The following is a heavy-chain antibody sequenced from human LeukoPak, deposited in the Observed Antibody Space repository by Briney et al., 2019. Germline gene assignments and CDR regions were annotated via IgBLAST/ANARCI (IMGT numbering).Heavy chain of an antibody. CDR1: GGSISRYY. D-gene: IGHD4-17*01. CDR2: TAYSGTT. J-gene: IGHJ4*02. Sequence: PSETLSLTCTVSGGSISRYYWSWIRQPPGKGLEWIGCTAYSGTTYYNPSLQSRVTMSVHTSKNQISLNLSSVTAADTAVYYCARDPTGAYWGQGTLVTVSS. V-gene: IGHV4-59*01. CDR3: ARDPTGAY.